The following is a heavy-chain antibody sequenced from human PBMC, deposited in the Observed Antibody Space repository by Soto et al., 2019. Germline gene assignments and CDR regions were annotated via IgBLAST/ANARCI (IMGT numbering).Heavy chain of an antibody. CDR2: INGDAGTT. D-gene: IGHD6-19*01. Sequence: PGGSLRLSCAASEFIFRDSYMSWIRHAPGKGLEWVSSINGDAGTTYYADSVKGRFTISRDNANNLLFLKMSSLRAEDTAMYYCARTRYSSGWNDYWGQGTLVTVSS. V-gene: IGHV3-11*01. CDR1: EFIFRDSY. CDR3: ARTRYSSGWNDY. J-gene: IGHJ4*02.